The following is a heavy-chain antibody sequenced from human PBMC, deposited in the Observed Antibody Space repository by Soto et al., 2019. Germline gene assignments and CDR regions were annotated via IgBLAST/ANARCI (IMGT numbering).Heavy chain of an antibody. CDR1: GGSISSGGYY. Sequence: QVQLQESGPGLVKPSQTLSLTCTVSGGSISSGGYYWSWIRQHPGKGLEWIGYIYYSGSTYYNPSLKSRVTISVDTSKNQFSLKLSSVTAADTAVYYCARTVYGDYVHCEAFDIWGQGTMVTVSS. CDR2: IYYSGST. D-gene: IGHD4-17*01. CDR3: ARTVYGDYVHCEAFDI. V-gene: IGHV4-31*03. J-gene: IGHJ3*02.